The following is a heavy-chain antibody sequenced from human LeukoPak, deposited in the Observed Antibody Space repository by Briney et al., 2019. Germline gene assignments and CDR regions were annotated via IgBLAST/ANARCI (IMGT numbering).Heavy chain of an antibody. CDR1: GYSFTSYW. V-gene: IGHV5-51*01. CDR2: IYPGDSDT. CDR3: ARPLYYYGSGSKLDAFDI. D-gene: IGHD3-10*01. J-gene: IGHJ3*02. Sequence: GESLKISCKGSGYSFTSYWIGWVRQMPGKGLEWMGIIYPGDSDTRYSPSFQGQVTISADKSISTAYLQWSSLKASDTAMYYCARPLYYYGSGSKLDAFDIWGQGTMVTVSS.